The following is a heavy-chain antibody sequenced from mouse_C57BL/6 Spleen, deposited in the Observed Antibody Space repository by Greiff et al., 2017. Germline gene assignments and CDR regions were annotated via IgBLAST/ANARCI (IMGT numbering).Heavy chain of an antibody. Sequence: EVQGVESGPGMVKPSQSLSLTCTVTGYSITSGYDWHWIRHFPGNKLEWMGYISYSGSTNYNPSLKSRISITHDTSKNHFFLKLNSVTTEDTATYYCARGGWLLAMDYWGQGTSVTVSS. CDR2: ISYSGST. CDR1: GYSITSGYD. J-gene: IGHJ4*01. D-gene: IGHD2-3*01. V-gene: IGHV3-1*01. CDR3: ARGGWLLAMDY.